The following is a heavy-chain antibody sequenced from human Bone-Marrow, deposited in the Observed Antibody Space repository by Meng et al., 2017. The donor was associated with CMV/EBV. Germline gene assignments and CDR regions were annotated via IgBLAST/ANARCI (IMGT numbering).Heavy chain of an antibody. CDR1: GGTVSSYA. V-gene: IGHV1-69*13. J-gene: IGHJ6*04. CDR2: IIPIFGTA. D-gene: IGHD2-2*01. CDR3: SSFFSCSTRCSVGGMDV. Sequence: SVKVSCKASGGTVSSYAISWVRQAPGQGLEGMGVIIPIFGTANYAQKFQGRVTFTADESTSTAYMELSSMRSEETAVYYSSSFFSCSTRCSVGGMDVWGEGSTVTVSS.